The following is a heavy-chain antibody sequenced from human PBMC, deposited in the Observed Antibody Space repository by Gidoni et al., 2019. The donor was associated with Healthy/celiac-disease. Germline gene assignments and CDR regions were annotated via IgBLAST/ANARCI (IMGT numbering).Heavy chain of an antibody. D-gene: IGHD4-17*01. CDR2: IYYSGST. CDR3: ARGTTVGATDY. J-gene: IGHJ4*02. CDR1: GGSISSYY. Sequence: QVQLPESGPGLVKPSETLSLTCTVSGGSISSYYWSWIRQPPGKGLEWIGYIYYSGSTNYNPSLKSRVTISVDTSKNQFSLKLSSVTAADTAVYYCARGTTVGATDYWGQGTLVTVSS. V-gene: IGHV4-59*01.